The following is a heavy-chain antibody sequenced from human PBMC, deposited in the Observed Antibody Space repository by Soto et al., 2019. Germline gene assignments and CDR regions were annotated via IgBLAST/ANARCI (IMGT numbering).Heavy chain of an antibody. V-gene: IGHV3-21*01. CDR2: ISSSSSYI. Sequence: EVQLVESGGGLDEPGGSLRLSCAASGFTFSSYSMNWVRQAPGKGLEWVSSISSSSSYIYYADSVKGRFTISRDNAKNSLYLQMNSLRAEDTAVYYCARDQPGYSYGYGLGYWGQGTLVTVSS. J-gene: IGHJ4*02. CDR1: GFTFSSYS. CDR3: ARDQPGYSYGYGLGY. D-gene: IGHD5-18*01.